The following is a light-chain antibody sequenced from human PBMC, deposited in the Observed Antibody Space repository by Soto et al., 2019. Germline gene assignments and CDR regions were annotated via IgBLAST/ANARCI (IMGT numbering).Light chain of an antibody. Sequence: EIVLTQSPGTLSLSPGERATLSCRASQSVRGSYLAWYRQRPGQAPRLLIYGATSRATGIPDRFSGSGSGTDFTLTISRLEPEDFAVYYCQQYDSTPLYTFVQGTKLEIK. CDR3: QQYDSTPLYT. J-gene: IGKJ2*01. V-gene: IGKV3-20*01. CDR2: GAT. CDR1: QSVRGSY.